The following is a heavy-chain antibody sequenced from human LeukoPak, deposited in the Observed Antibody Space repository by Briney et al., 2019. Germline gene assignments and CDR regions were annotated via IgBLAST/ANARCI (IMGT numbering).Heavy chain of an antibody. CDR3: VRELLGVTFDY. J-gene: IGHJ4*02. CDR1: GYTFTSYG. D-gene: IGHD1-26*01. CDR2: ISAYNGNT. Sequence: ASVKVSCKASGYTFTSYGISRVRQAPGQGLEWMGWISAYNGNTNYAQKLQGRVTMTTDTSTSTAYMELRSLRSDDTAVYYCVRELLGVTFDYWGQGTLVTVSS. V-gene: IGHV1-18*01.